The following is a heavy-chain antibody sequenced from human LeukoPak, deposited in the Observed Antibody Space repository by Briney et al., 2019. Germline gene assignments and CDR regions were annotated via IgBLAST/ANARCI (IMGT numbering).Heavy chain of an antibody. CDR2: IYYSGSN. V-gene: IGHV4-30-4*01. CDR1: GFSISSGDYY. D-gene: IGHD2-2*01. J-gene: IGHJ5*02. CDR3: ARDPRWLTPDCTGTSCYENYFDP. Sequence: PSQTLSLTCTVSGFSISSGDYYWSWLRQPPGKGLEWIVYIYYSGSNYYNPSLKSRITISVDTSKNQFSLKLSSVTAADTAVYYCARDPRWLTPDCTGTSCYENYFDPWGQGTLVTVSS.